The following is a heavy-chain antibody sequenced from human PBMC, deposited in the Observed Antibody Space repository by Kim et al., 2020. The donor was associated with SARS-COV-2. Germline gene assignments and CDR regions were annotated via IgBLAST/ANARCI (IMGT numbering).Heavy chain of an antibody. V-gene: IGHV4-34*01. J-gene: IGHJ4*02. CDR3: AGVKRVRWYYFDY. D-gene: IGHD2-15*01. Sequence: YNPSLKSRVTISVDTSKNQFSLKLSSVPAADTAVYYCAGVKRVRWYYFDYWGQETLVTVSS.